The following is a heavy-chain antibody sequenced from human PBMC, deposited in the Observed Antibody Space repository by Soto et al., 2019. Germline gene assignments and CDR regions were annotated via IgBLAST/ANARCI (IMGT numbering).Heavy chain of an antibody. V-gene: IGHV4-31*03. J-gene: IGHJ5*02. CDR3: ARSVFP. CDR1: GGSISSGGYY. Sequence: QVQLQKSGPGLVKPSQTLSLTCTVSGGSISSGGYYWNWIRQHPGKGLEWIGYIYYIVTTYYNPSPXSXXTISRDTSTNQSSLKLSSVTAADTAVYYCARSVFPWGQGTLANVS. CDR2: IYYIVTT.